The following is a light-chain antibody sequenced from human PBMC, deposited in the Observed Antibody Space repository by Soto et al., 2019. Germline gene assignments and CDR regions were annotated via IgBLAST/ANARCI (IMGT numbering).Light chain of an antibody. Sequence: EIVLTQSPGTLSLSPGERATLSCRASQSDSSSYLAWYQQKPGQAPRLLIYGASSRATGIPDRFSGSGSGTDFTLTISRLEPEDIAVYYCQQYGSSPQTFGQGTKVEIK. CDR1: QSDSSSY. J-gene: IGKJ1*01. CDR2: GAS. CDR3: QQYGSSPQT. V-gene: IGKV3-20*01.